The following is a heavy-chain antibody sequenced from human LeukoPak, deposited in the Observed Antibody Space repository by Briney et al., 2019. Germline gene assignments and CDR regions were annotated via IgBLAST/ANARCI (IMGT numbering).Heavy chain of an antibody. V-gene: IGHV1-18*01. CDR3: ARGSGSAARLGD. CDR2: ISADNGNT. CDR1: GSTFTSYG. D-gene: IGHD6-6*01. J-gene: IGHJ4*02. Sequence: ASVKLSCTASGSTFTSYGISWVRQAPGQGLEWMGWISADNGNTNYARKLQGRVTMTTDTSTSTAYMELRSLRSDDTAVYYCARGSGSAARLGDWGQGTLVTVSS.